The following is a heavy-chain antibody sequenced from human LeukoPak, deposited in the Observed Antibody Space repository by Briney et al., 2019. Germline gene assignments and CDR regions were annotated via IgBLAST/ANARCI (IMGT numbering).Heavy chain of an antibody. D-gene: IGHD3-22*01. J-gene: IGHJ4*02. CDR3: VRDRGYCTFDY. V-gene: IGHV3-7*03. Sequence: GGSLRLSCEASGYVLGHSWMSWVRQAPGRGREWVANINLDGNEMTYLHCLTGLHPISRDNAKDSLYLQMNGLRAEDTAVYFCVRDRGYCTFDYWGQGTLVTVSS. CDR1: GYVLGHSW. CDR2: INLDGNEM.